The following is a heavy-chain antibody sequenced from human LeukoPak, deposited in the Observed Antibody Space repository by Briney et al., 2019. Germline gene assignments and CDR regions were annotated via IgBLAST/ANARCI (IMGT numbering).Heavy chain of an antibody. CDR2: ISSSGSTI. V-gene: IGHV3-11*01. D-gene: IGHD6-13*01. CDR3: ASRGRYRGIAAAGKLTDY. CDR1: GFTFSDYY. J-gene: IGHJ4*02. Sequence: PGGSLRLSCAASGFTFSDYYMSWIRQAPGKGLEWVSYISSSGSTIYYADSVKGRFTISRDNAKNSLYLQMNSLRAEDTAVYYCASRGRYRGIAAAGKLTDYWGQGTLVTVSS.